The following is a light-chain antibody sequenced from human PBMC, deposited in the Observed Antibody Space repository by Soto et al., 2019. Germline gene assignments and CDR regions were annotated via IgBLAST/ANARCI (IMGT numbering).Light chain of an antibody. CDR2: DVS. CDR3: CSYAGSYKGYV. CDR1: SSDVGGYNY. Sequence: QSALTQPRSVSGSPGQSVTISGTGTSSDVGGYNYVSWYQQHPGKAPKFMIYDVSKRPSGVPDRFSGSKSGNTASLTISGLQAEDEADYYCCSYAGSYKGYVFGSGTKVTVL. V-gene: IGLV2-11*01. J-gene: IGLJ1*01.